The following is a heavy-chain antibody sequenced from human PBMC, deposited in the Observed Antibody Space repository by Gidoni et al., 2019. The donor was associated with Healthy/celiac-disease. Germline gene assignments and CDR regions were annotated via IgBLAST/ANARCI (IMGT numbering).Heavy chain of an antibody. CDR3: ARPMPHSSAMLEWYFDL. CDR2: LIPILGTA. V-gene: IGHV1-69*01. Sequence: QVQLVQSGAEVKKPGSSVKVSCKASGGTFSRYALSWVRQAPGHGLVWMGGLIPILGTAYYAQKFQGRVTITADESTSTAYMELSSLRSEDTAVYYCARPMPHSSAMLEWYFDLWGRGTLVTVSS. CDR1: GGTFSRYA. J-gene: IGHJ2*01. D-gene: IGHD2-2*01.